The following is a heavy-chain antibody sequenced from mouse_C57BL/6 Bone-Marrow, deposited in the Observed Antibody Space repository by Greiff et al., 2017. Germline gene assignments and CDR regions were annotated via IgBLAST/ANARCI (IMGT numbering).Heavy chain of an antibody. D-gene: IGHD1-1*01. CDR2: ISNGGGST. Sequence: EVQGVESGGGLVQPGGSLKLSCAASGFTFSDYYMYWVRQTPEKRLEWVAYISNGGGSTYYPDTVKGRFTISRDNAKNTLYLQMSRLKSEDTAMYYCARHAGYYGVAYWGQGTLVTVSA. CDR1: GFTFSDYY. CDR3: ARHAGYYGVAY. J-gene: IGHJ3*01. V-gene: IGHV5-12*01.